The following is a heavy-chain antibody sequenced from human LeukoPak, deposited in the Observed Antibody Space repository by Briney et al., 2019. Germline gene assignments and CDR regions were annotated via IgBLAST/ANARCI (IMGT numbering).Heavy chain of an antibody. CDR2: INSGGSST. J-gene: IGHJ6*02. CDR1: GFTFSSYW. CDR3: AREWIPLAPYYYYYGMDV. Sequence: GGSLRLSCAASGFTFSSYWMHWVRQAPGKGLVWVSRINSGGSSTSYADSVKGRFTISRDNAKNTLYLQMNSLRAEDTAVYYCAREWIPLAPYYYYYGMDVWGQGTTVTVSS. D-gene: IGHD2-2*03. V-gene: IGHV3-74*01.